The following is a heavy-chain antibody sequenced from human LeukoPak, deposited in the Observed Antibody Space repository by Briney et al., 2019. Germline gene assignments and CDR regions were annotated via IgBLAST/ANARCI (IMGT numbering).Heavy chain of an antibody. Sequence: PSETLSLTCTVSGYSISSGYYWGWIRQPPGKGLEWIGYIYYSGSTNYNPSLKSRVTISVDTSKNQFSLKLSSVTAADTAVYYCARGVGATFYYYYMDVWGKGTTVTISS. CDR2: IYYSGST. CDR3: ARGVGATFYYYYMDV. V-gene: IGHV4-61*01. D-gene: IGHD1-26*01. CDR1: GYSISSGYY. J-gene: IGHJ6*03.